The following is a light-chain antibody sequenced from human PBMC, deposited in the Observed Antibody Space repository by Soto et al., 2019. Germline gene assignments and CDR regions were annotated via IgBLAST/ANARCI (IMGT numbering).Light chain of an antibody. J-gene: IGKJ5*01. V-gene: IGKV3D-15*01. Sequence: EIVLTQSPGTLSLSPGERATLSCRASQSVSSSYLVWYQQKPGQAPRLLIYGASTRATGIPARFSGSGSVTEFTLTISSLQSEDFAVYYCQQYNNWPITFGQGTRLEIK. CDR1: QSVSSSY. CDR3: QQYNNWPIT. CDR2: GAS.